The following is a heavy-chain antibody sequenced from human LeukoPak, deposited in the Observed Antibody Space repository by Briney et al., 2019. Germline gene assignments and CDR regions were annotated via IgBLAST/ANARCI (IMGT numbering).Heavy chain of an antibody. D-gene: IGHD6-19*01. CDR3: ARVYGSGWSFDY. CDR1: GSPFSSHA. Sequence: ASVKVSCKASGSPFSSHAISWVRQAPGQGLEWMGWISAYNGNTNYAQKLQGRVTMTTDTSTSTAYMELRSLRSDDTAVYYCARVYGSGWSFDYWGQGTLVTVSS. CDR2: ISAYNGNT. V-gene: IGHV1-18*04. J-gene: IGHJ4*02.